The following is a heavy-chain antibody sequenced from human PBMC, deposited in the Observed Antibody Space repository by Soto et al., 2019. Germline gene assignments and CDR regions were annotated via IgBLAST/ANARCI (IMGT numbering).Heavy chain of an antibody. CDR1: GGTFSSYA. V-gene: IGHV1-69*06. CDR2: IIPIFGTA. J-gene: IGHJ4*02. CDR3: ARDHVGATPFDY. D-gene: IGHD1-26*01. Sequence: QVQLVQSGAEVKKPGASVKVSCKASGGTFSSYAISWVRQAPGQGLEWMGGIIPIFGTANYAQKFQGRVTITADKSTSTAYMALSRLRSEDTAVYYCARDHVGATPFDYWGQGTLVTVSS.